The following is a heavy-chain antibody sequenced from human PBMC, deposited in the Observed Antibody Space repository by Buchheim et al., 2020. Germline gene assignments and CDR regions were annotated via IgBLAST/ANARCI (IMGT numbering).Heavy chain of an antibody. Sequence: EVQLVESGGGLVQPGGSLRLSCAASGFTFSSYWMSWVRQAPGKGLEWVANIKQDGSEKYYVDSVKGRFTISRDNAKNSLYPQMNSLRAEDTAVYYCARDHCGGDCYHLYYYYGMDVWGQGTT. CDR2: IKQDGSEK. CDR1: GFTFSSYW. CDR3: ARDHCGGDCYHLYYYYGMDV. J-gene: IGHJ6*02. D-gene: IGHD2-21*01. V-gene: IGHV3-7*01.